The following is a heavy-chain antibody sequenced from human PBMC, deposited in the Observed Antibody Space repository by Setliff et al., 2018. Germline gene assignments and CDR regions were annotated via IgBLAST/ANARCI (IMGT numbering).Heavy chain of an antibody. J-gene: IGHJ3*01. Sequence: GESLKISCKDSGYSFSISWIGWVRQLPGKGLDWMGLIWPGDSLIKYSPSFQGQVTISADKFISTAYLQWSSLKASDTAIYYCARPSAGWSKPFDVWGQGTMVTV. CDR2: IWPGDSLI. CDR1: GYSFSISW. D-gene: IGHD6-19*01. CDR3: ARPSAGWSKPFDV. V-gene: IGHV5-51*01.